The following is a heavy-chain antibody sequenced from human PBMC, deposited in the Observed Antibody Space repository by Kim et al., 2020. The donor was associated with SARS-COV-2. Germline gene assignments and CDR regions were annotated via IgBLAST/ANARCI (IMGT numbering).Heavy chain of an antibody. Sequence: TNYNPSLKSRVTISVDTSKNQFSLKLSSVTAADTAVYYCARGGRWEIDYWGQGTLVTVSS. D-gene: IGHD1-26*01. J-gene: IGHJ4*02. CDR2: T. V-gene: IGHV4-34*01. CDR3: ARGGRWEIDY.